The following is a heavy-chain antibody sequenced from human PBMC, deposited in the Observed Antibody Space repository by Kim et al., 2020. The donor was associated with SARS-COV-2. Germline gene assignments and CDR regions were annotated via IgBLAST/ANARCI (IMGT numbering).Heavy chain of an antibody. Sequence: GGSLRLSCAASGFTFSSYAMSWVRQAPGKGLEWVSAISGSGGSTYYADSVKGRFTISRDNSKNTLYLQMNSLRAEDTAVYYCAKDSNVDGDVYYYGMDVWGQGTTVTVSS. CDR1: GFTFSSYA. V-gene: IGHV3-23*01. D-gene: IGHD4-17*01. CDR2: ISGSGGST. J-gene: IGHJ6*02. CDR3: AKDSNVDGDVYYYGMDV.